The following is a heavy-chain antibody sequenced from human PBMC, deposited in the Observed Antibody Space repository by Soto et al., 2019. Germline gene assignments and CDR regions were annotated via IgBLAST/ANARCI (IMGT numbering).Heavy chain of an antibody. D-gene: IGHD6-13*01. CDR1: GGSISSYY. V-gene: IGHV4-4*07. Sequence: SETLSLTCTVSGGSISSYYWSWIRQPAGKGLEWIGRIYTSGSTSYNPSLKSRVTMSVDTSKNQFSLKLSSVTAADTAVYYCARDKYSSSSYYYYGMDVWGQGTTVTVSS. CDR2: IYTSGST. CDR3: ARDKYSSSSYYYYGMDV. J-gene: IGHJ6*02.